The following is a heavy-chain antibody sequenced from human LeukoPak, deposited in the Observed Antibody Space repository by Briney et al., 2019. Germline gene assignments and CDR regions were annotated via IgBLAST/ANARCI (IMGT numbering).Heavy chain of an antibody. CDR3: ARARGWSPSSGLVY. CDR1: GFSLSDYY. D-gene: IGHD6-6*01. CDR2: ISSSGTVT. Sequence: PGGSLRLSCAASGFSLSDYYMSWIRQAPGKGLEWISYISSSGTVTYYTDSVKGRLTISRDKAKKSLYLQMNSLRAEDTALYYCARARGWSPSSGLVYWGQGALVTVSS. J-gene: IGHJ4*02. V-gene: IGHV3-11*04.